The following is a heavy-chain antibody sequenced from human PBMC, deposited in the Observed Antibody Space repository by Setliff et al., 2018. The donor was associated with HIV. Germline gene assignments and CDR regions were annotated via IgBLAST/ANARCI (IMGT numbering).Heavy chain of an antibody. V-gene: IGHV4-59*12. CDR1: GGSISSYY. Sequence: SETLSLTCTVSGGSISSYYWSWIRQPPGKGLEWIGYIYYSGSTNYNPSLRGRVTVSLDKSKNQFSLRLSSVTAADTAVYYCAKKIFAYPTYFDYWGQGTLVTVSS. CDR2: IYYSGST. J-gene: IGHJ4*02. D-gene: IGHD3-3*01. CDR3: AKKIFAYPTYFDY.